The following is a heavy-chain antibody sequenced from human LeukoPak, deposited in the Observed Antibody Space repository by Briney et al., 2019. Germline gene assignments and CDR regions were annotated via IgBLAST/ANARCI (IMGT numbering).Heavy chain of an antibody. CDR1: GFTFSSYA. Sequence: GGTLRLSCAASGFTFSSYAMSWVRQAPGKGLEWVSAISGSGGSTYYADSVKGRFTISRNNSKNTLYLQMNSLRAEDTAVYYCFQQWLVWGGDAFDIWGQGTMVTVSS. CDR3: FQQWLVWGGDAFDI. V-gene: IGHV3-23*01. J-gene: IGHJ3*02. D-gene: IGHD6-19*01. CDR2: ISGSGGST.